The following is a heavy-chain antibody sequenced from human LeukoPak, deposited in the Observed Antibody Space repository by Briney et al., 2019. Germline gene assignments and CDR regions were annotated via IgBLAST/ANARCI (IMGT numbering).Heavy chain of an antibody. CDR1: GFTFSNYA. J-gene: IGHJ5*02. V-gene: IGHV3-23*01. CDR2: ISSSGGST. Sequence: GGSLRLSCAASGFTFSNYAMTWVRQAPGKGLEWVSGISSSGGSTYYADSVKGRFTFSRDNSKNTLDLQMNSLSAEDTAVYYCAKGFLLDFWNALDPWGQGTLVTVSS. CDR3: AKGFLLDFWNALDP. D-gene: IGHD3-3*01.